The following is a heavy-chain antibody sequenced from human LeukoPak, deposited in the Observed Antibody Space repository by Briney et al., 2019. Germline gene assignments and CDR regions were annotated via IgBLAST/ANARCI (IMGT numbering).Heavy chain of an antibody. CDR2: IKEDGSDK. V-gene: IGHV3-7*03. Sequence: GGSLRLSCAASGFTSSNYWMSWVRQTPGKGLEWVANIKEDGSDKYYVDSLKGRFTISRDNAKNSLYLQMNSLRAEDTAVYYCAKDRTRQAYWGQGTLVTVSS. D-gene: IGHD3-3*01. CDR3: AKDRTRQAY. J-gene: IGHJ4*02. CDR1: GFTSSNYW.